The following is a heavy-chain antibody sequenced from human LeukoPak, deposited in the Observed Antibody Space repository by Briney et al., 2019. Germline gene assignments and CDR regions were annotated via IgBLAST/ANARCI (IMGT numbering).Heavy chain of an antibody. J-gene: IGHJ4*02. CDR2: ISSSSSYI. D-gene: IGHD3-3*01. CDR1: GFTFSSYS. V-gene: IGHV3-21*01. Sequence: GGSLRLSCAASGFTFSSYSMNWVRQAPGKGLEWVSSISSSSSYIYYADSVKGRFTISRDNAKNSLYLQMNSLRAEDTAVYYCARDGSWGRSGYLPDYWGQGTLVTVSS. CDR3: ARDGSWGRSGYLPDY.